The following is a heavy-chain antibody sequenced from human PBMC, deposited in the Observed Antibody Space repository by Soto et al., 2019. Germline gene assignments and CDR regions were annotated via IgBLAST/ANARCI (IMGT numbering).Heavy chain of an antibody. CDR1: GGSISSGDYY. CDR3: ARGGRITIFGVVIPFDY. Sequence: QVQLQESGPGLVKPSQTLSLTCTVSGGSISSGDYYWSWIRQPPGKGLEWIGYIYYSGSTYYNPSLKSRVTVSVDTSKNQFSLKLSSVTAADTAVYYCARGGRITIFGVVIPFDYWGQGTLVTVSS. J-gene: IGHJ4*02. D-gene: IGHD3-3*01. CDR2: IYYSGST. V-gene: IGHV4-30-4*01.